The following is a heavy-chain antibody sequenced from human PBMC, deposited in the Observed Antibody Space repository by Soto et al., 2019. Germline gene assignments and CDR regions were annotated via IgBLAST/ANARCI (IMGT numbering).Heavy chain of an antibody. D-gene: IGHD3-3*01. CDR3: AKDEGRFLRNYFNYGIDV. Sequence: GGSLRLSCAASGFDFSDHGMHWVRRAPGEGLEWVTVISYDGTAKYYKESVKGRFTTSRDNSKKTLYLQIDSLRVEDTAVYYCAKDEGRFLRNYFNYGIDVWGLGTTVTVSS. J-gene: IGHJ6*02. V-gene: IGHV3-33*03. CDR1: GFDFSDHG. CDR2: ISYDGTAK.